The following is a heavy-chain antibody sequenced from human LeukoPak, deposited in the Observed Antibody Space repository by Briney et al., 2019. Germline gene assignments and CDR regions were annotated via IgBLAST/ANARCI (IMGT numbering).Heavy chain of an antibody. CDR1: GFSFSNYW. CDR2: INQNGGQS. J-gene: IGHJ4*02. V-gene: IGHV3-7*03. D-gene: IGHD6-13*01. Sequence: GGSLRLSCEASGFSFSNYWMTWVRQAPGNGLEWVADINQNGGQSYYVDSVKGRFTLSRDNAKNSLFLQLNSLRAEDTAVYYCVKNSGWYCLDYWGQGITVIVSS. CDR3: VKNSGWYCLDY.